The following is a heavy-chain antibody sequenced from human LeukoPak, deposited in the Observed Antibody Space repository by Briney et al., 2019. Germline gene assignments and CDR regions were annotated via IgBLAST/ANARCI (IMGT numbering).Heavy chain of an antibody. CDR3: ARGLQENLAWLTAFSAFDI. CDR2: FGAYNGNT. D-gene: IGHD6-19*01. V-gene: IGHV1-18*01. CDR1: GYTFTSYG. J-gene: IGHJ3*02. Sequence: ASVIVSCKPSGYTFTSYGISWVRQAPGQGLEGMGWFGAYNGNTNYAQNVQGRVTMTTDTSTSTAYMELRSLRSDDTAVYYCARGLQENLAWLTAFSAFDIWGQGTMVTVSS.